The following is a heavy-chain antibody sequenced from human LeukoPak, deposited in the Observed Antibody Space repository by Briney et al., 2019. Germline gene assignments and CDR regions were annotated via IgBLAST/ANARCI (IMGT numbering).Heavy chain of an antibody. Sequence: GGSLRLSCAASGFTFSSYGMHWVRQAPGKGLEWLAFVSYDGSKKYYSDSVKGRFTISRDNSKNTLYLQMNSLRAEDTAVYYCAKRGAGVGTTVAPGDYWGQGTLLTVSS. J-gene: IGHJ4*02. CDR1: GFTFSSYG. D-gene: IGHD1-26*01. CDR3: AKRGAGVGTTVAPGDY. V-gene: IGHV3-30*18. CDR2: VSYDGSKK.